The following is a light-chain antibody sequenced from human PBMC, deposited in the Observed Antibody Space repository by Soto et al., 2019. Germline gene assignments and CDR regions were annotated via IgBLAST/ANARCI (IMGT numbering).Light chain of an antibody. J-gene: IGKJ1*01. CDR2: GAT. CDR3: QQYNNWPRT. CDR1: QSVSSSH. V-gene: IGKV3-15*01. Sequence: EIVLTQSPGTLSLSPGERATLSCRASQSVSSSHLAWYQQKPGQAPRLLIHGATTRATGIPARFSGSGSGTEFTLTISSLQSEDFAVYYCQQYNNWPRTFGQGTKVDIK.